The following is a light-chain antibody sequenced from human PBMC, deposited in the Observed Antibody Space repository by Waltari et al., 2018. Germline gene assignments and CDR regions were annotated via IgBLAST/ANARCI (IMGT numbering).Light chain of an antibody. CDR1: QGISSY. CDR3: QQYYSHPPT. Sequence: AIRITQSPSSLSASTGAEVTTTCRASQGISSYLAWYQQKPGKAPKFLIYAASTLQSGVPSRFSGSGSGTDFTLTISCLQSEDFASYYCQQYYSHPPTFGQGTKVENK. J-gene: IGKJ1*01. V-gene: IGKV1-8*01. CDR2: AAS.